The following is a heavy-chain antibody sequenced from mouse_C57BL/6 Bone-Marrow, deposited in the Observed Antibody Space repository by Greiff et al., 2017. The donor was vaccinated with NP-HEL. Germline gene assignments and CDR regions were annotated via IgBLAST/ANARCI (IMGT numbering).Heavy chain of an antibody. Sequence: VQLKESGPGLVAPSQSLSITCTVSGFSLTSYAISWVRQPPGKGLEWLGVIWTGGGTNYNSALKSRLSISKDNSKSQVFLKMNSLQTDDTARYYCARNRAPFYYGSSHWYFDVWGTGTTVTVSS. CDR1: GFSLTSYA. CDR3: ARNRAPFYYGSSHWYFDV. V-gene: IGHV2-9-1*01. J-gene: IGHJ1*03. CDR2: IWTGGGT. D-gene: IGHD1-1*01.